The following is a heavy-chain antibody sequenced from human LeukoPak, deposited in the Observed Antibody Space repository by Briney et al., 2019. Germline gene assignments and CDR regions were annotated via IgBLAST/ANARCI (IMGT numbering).Heavy chain of an antibody. CDR3: AKGDLLLSVSDF. Sequence: PGGSLRLSCAASGITFSSYVMSWVRQAPGKGLEWVSGISASGAGTYYADSVKGRFTISRDNSKNTLYLQMNSLRAEDTAVYYCAKGDLLLSVSDFWGQGTLVTVSS. D-gene: IGHD2-15*01. CDR2: ISASGAGT. CDR1: GITFSSYV. V-gene: IGHV3-23*01. J-gene: IGHJ4*02.